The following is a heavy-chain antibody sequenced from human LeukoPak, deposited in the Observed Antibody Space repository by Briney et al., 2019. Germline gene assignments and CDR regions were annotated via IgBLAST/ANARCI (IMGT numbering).Heavy chain of an antibody. CDR3: AREGVVAPRGGGAFDI. CDR1: GYTFTGYY. CDR2: INPNSGGT. D-gene: IGHD2-15*01. V-gene: IGHV1-2*02. Sequence: ASVKVSCKASGYTFTGYYMHWVRQAPGQGLEWVGWINPNSGGTNYAQKFQGRVTMTRDTSISTAYMELSRLRSDDTAVYYCAREGVVAPRGGGAFDIWGQGTMVTVSS. J-gene: IGHJ3*02.